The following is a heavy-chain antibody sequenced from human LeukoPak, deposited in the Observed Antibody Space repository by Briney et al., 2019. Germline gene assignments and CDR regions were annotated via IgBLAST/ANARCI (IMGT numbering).Heavy chain of an antibody. CDR1: GYMFTSYY. J-gene: IGHJ4*02. CDR3: ARDVSQGSGSYRNQAFDD. V-gene: IGHV1-46*03. D-gene: IGHD3-10*01. Sequence: GPSVTVSCRASGYMFTSYYMHWVRQAPAQGLECMGIIHPSVDRAHYAQKFQGRVTMTRDTSTITVYMELSSRRSEDTAVYYCARDVSQGSGSYRNQAFDDWGQGALGTVS. CDR2: IHPSVDRA.